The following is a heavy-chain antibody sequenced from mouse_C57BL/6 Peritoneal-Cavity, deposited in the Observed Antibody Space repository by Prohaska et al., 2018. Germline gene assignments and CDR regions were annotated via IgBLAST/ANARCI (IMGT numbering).Heavy chain of an antibody. CDR2: INPGSGGT. D-gene: IGHD2-4*01. J-gene: IGHJ4*01. Sequence: QVQLQQSGAELVRPGTSVKVSCKASGYAFTNYLIEWVKQRPGKGLEWIGVINPGSGGTNYNEKFKGKATLTADKSASTAYMQLSSLTSEDSAVYFCARSYYDYDAYAMDYWGQGTSVTVSS. CDR3: ARSYYDYDAYAMDY. CDR1: GYAFTNYL. V-gene: IGHV1-54*01.